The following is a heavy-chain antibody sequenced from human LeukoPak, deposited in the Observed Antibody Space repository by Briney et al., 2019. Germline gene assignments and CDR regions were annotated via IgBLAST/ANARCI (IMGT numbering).Heavy chain of an antibody. CDR1: GFDFSIYR. Sequence: GGSLRLSCAASGFDFSIYRMNWVRQAPGKGLEWVSYIHLSGTPTHYAEPVKGRFSISRDNAKNSLYLQMNSLRAEDTAVYYCAKDGAPNYYDSSGYYPDAFDIWGQGTMVTVSS. D-gene: IGHD3-22*01. J-gene: IGHJ3*02. CDR2: IHLSGTPT. V-gene: IGHV3-48*03. CDR3: AKDGAPNYYDSSGYYPDAFDI.